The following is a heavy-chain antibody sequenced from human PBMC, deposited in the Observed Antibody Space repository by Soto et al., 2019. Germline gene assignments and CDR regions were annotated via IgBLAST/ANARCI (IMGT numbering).Heavy chain of an antibody. J-gene: IGHJ6*02. CDR3: ARGAYDYSTYYSAMDV. V-gene: IGHV1-18*04. CDR1: GYTFTNYG. CDR2: ISAYNDNT. Sequence: ASVKVSCKASGYTFTNYGISWVRQAPGQGLEWMGWISAYNDNTNYAQKLQGRVTMTTDTSTTTAYMELRSLTSDDTAVYYCARGAYDYSTYYSAMDVWGQGTPVTVSS. D-gene: IGHD5-12*01.